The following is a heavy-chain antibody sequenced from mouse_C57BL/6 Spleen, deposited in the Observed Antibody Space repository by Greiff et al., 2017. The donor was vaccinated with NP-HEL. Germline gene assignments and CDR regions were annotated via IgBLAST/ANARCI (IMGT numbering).Heavy chain of an antibody. CDR3: ARSRSSSYKFAY. J-gene: IGHJ3*01. V-gene: IGHV1-55*01. CDR2: IYPGSGST. Sequence: VKLMESGAELVKPGASVKMSCKASGYTFPSYWITWVKQRPGQGLEWIGDIYPGSGSTNYNEKFKSKATLTVATSSSTAYMQLSSLTSEDSAVYYCARSRSSSYKFAYWGQGTLVTVSA. CDR1: GYTFPSYW. D-gene: IGHD1-1*01.